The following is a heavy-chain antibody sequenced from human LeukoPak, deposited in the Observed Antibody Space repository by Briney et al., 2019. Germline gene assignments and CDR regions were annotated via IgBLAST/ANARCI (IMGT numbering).Heavy chain of an antibody. CDR1: GFTFSNYY. Sequence: GGSLRLSCAASGFTFSNYYMSWIRQAPGKGLEWVSYIDTIGTTIYYADSLKGRFTISRDNAKNSLSLQMDSLRAEDTAVYYCARGDFGRYAFDFWGQGTMVTVSS. V-gene: IGHV3-11*01. J-gene: IGHJ3*01. CDR3: ARGDFGRYAFDF. CDR2: IDTIGTTI. D-gene: IGHD2/OR15-2a*01.